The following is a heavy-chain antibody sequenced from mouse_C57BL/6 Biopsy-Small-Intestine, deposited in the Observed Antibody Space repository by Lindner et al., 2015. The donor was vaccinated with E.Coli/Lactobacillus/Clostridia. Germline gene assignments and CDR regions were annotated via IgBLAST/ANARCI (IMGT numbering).Heavy chain of an antibody. J-gene: IGHJ4*01. D-gene: IGHD1-3*01. CDR1: GYTFTGFH. CDR3: AREFASAKYNFGSGSNH. V-gene: IGHV1-84*02. Sequence: SVKVSCKASGYTFTGFHIYWLRQAPGQGLEWMGRINPVNGDTVFAEQFQGRVTMTRDTSISTIYMELSGLRSDDTAVYYCAREFASAKYNFGSGSNHWGQGTLVTVSS. CDR2: INPVNGDT.